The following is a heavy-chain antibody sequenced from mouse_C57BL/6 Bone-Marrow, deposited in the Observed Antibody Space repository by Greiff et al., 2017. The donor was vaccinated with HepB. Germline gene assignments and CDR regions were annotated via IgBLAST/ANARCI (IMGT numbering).Heavy chain of an antibody. V-gene: IGHV1-81*01. D-gene: IGHD2-2*01. CDR2: IYPRSGNT. J-gene: IGHJ2*01. CDR3: ARWGSTMVTTDY. Sequence: QVQLQQSGAELARPGASVKLSCKASGYTFTSYGISWVKQRTGQGLEWIGEIYPRSGNTYYNEKFKGKATLTADKSSSTAYMELRSLTSEDSAVYFCARWGSTMVTTDYWGQGTTLTVSS. CDR1: GYTFTSYG.